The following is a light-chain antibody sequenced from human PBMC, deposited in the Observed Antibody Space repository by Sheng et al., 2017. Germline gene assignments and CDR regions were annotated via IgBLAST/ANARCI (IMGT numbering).Light chain of an antibody. CDR2: KDT. V-gene: IGLV3-25*03. CDR3: QSADRRGTSVV. Sequence: SYELTQPPSVSVSPGQTARISCSGDAMPQQYTSWYQQKAGQAPVLVIHKDTERASGIPERFSGSSSGTTVTLTISGVQPEDEADYYCQSADRRGTSVVFGGGTQLDRP. J-gene: IGLJ2*01. CDR1: AMPQQY.